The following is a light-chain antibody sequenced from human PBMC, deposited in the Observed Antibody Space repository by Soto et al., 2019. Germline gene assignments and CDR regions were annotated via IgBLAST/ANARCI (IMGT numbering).Light chain of an antibody. CDR3: QQYNNWPRAT. Sequence: IVMTQPPATLSVSPGERATLSCRASQSINSNLAWYQQKPGQAPRLLMFRASIRATGFPARFSGSGSGTEFNITISSLQSEDSAIYYCQQYNNWPRATFGGGTKVEIK. CDR1: QSINSN. J-gene: IGKJ4*01. CDR2: RAS. V-gene: IGKV3-15*01.